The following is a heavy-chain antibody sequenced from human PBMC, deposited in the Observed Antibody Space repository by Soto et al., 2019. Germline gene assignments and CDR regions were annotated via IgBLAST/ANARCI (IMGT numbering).Heavy chain of an antibody. Sequence: ASVNVSCKASGYTFTSTWMQWVRQAPGQGLEWMGIINPYGGAATYAEKFQGRVTMTRDTSTATDYMELNSLKTEDTAIYYCTTSSSGWPQYYFDYWGQGTPVTVSS. V-gene: IGHV1-46*01. CDR2: INPYGGAA. CDR1: GYTFTSTW. J-gene: IGHJ4*02. CDR3: TTSSSGWPQYYFDY. D-gene: IGHD6-19*01.